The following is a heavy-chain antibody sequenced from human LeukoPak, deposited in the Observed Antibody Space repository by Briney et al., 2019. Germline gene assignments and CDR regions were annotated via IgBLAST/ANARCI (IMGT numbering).Heavy chain of an antibody. J-gene: IGHJ4*02. V-gene: IGHV1-46*01. CDR3: ARDKYYDSSVGAIMGY. D-gene: IGHD3-22*01. CDR1: GYTFTSYY. CDR2: INPSGGST. Sequence: ASVKVSCKASGYTFTSYYMHWVRQAPGQGLGWMGIINPSGGSTSYAQKFQGRVTMTRDTSTSTVYMELSSLRSEDTAVYYCARDKYYDSSVGAIMGYWGQGTLVTVSS.